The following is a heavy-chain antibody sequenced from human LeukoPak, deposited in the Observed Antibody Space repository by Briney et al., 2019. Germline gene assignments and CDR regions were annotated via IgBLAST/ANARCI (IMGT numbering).Heavy chain of an antibody. CDR3: AKGTYYDILSWSDP. J-gene: IGHJ5*02. Sequence: SVKVSCKTSGGTFSSYSISWVGQDPGQGLEWLGRIIPLLGIANYAQKFQGRVTITADNSSSTAYIELSSLRSEDTAVYYCAKGTYYDILSWSDPWGQGTLVTVSS. CDR1: GGTFSSYS. V-gene: IGHV1-69*04. D-gene: IGHD3-9*01. CDR2: IIPLLGIA.